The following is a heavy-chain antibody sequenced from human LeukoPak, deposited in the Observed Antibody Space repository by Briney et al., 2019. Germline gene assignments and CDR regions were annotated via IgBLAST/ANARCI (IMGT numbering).Heavy chain of an antibody. CDR2: IYTSGST. CDR1: GGSISSYY. J-gene: IGHJ6*03. CDR3: ARGGITMVRGVTVDYYYYYYMDV. V-gene: IGHV4-4*07. D-gene: IGHD3-10*01. Sequence: SETLSLTCTVSGGSISSYYWSWIRQPAGKGLEWIGRIYTSGSTNYNPSLKSRLTMSVDTSKNQVSLKLSSVTAADTAVYYCARGGITMVRGVTVDYYYYYYMDVWGKGTTVSVSS.